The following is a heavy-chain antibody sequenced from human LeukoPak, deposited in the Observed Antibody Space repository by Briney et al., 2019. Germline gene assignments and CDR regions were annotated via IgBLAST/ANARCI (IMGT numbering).Heavy chain of an antibody. CDR1: GFDFNIYS. CDR2: ISSRSLYI. Sequence: PGGSLRLSCAASGFDFNIYSMNWVRQAPGKGLEWVASISSRSLYIHYPDSLRGRFTIYRDNDEKTLYLQMNDLRAEDTAVYYCSRDLDCTVTACYGGDDGFDIWGQGTMVTVSS. J-gene: IGHJ3*02. V-gene: IGHV3-21*01. D-gene: IGHD2-8*02. CDR3: SRDLDCTVTACYGGDDGFDI.